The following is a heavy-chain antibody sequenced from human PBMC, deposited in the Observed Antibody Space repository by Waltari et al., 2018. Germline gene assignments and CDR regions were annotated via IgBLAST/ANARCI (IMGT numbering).Heavy chain of an antibody. D-gene: IGHD3-10*01. CDR1: GYTFTSYA. J-gene: IGHJ4*02. Sequence: QVQLVQSGAEVKKPGASVKVSCKASGYTFTSYAMHWVRQAPGQRLEWMGWINAGKSNTKYSQRCEGRVSITRERSASTAYRGLSSVRSEDTAGEYGGMVRITMVQEIDYWGQGTLVTVSS. V-gene: IGHV1-3*01. CDR3: GMVRITMVQEIDY. CDR2: INAGKSNT.